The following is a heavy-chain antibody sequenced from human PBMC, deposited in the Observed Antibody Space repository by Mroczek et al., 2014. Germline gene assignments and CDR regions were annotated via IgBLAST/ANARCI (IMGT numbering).Heavy chain of an antibody. Sequence: VQLVQSGGGLVQPGGSLRLSCAASGFTFRSYSMNWVRQAPGKGLEWVSYIGGTSSTIYYADSVKGRFTISRDNAMNSLLQMNSLRVEDTAVYYCARRLAARLPDYFYGMDVWGQGTTVTVSS. CDR2: IGGTSSTI. CDR1: GFTFRSYS. J-gene: IGHJ6*02. CDR3: ARRLAARLPDYFYGMDV. D-gene: IGHD6-6*01. V-gene: IGHV3-48*01.